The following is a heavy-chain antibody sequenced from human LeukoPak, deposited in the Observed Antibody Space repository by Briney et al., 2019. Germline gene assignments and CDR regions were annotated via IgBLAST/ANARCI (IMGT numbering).Heavy chain of an antibody. J-gene: IGHJ5*02. Sequence: GASVKVSCKASGYTFTSYGISWVRQAPGQGLEWMGWISAYNGNTNCAQKLQGRVTMTTDTSTSTAYMELRSLRSDDTAVYYCARGKWLLSKNWFDPWGQGTLVTVSS. CDR2: ISAYNGNT. CDR3: ARGKWLLSKNWFDP. CDR1: GYTFTSYG. V-gene: IGHV1-18*01. D-gene: IGHD3-3*01.